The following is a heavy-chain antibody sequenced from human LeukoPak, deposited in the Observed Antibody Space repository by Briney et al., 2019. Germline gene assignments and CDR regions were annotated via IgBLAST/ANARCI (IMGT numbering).Heavy chain of an antibody. V-gene: IGHV1-24*01. J-gene: IGHJ4*02. D-gene: IGHD2-2*01. Sequence: ASVKVSCKVSGYTLTELSMHWVRQAPGKGLEWMGGFDPEDGETIYAQKFQGRVTITADESTSTAYMELSSLRSEDTAVYYCARSQPYCSSTSCYPNDIDYWGQGTLVTVSS. CDR1: GYTLTELS. CDR2: FDPEDGET. CDR3: ARSQPYCSSTSCYPNDIDY.